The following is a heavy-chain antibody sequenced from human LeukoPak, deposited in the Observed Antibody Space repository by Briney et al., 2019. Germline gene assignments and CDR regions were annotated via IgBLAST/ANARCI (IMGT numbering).Heavy chain of an antibody. CDR1: GVTLSNYW. D-gene: IGHD3-22*01. CDR3: VRDGAGTIPYDL. Sequence: PGGSLRLSCAASGVTLSNYWMNWVRQAPGKGLMWVSHINPGDGSTTGYADSVKGRFTVSRDNAKNTLYLQMSSVKDEDTAVYYCVRDGAGTIPYDLWGEGALVTVSS. CDR2: INPGDGSTT. J-gene: IGHJ4*01. V-gene: IGHV3-74*01.